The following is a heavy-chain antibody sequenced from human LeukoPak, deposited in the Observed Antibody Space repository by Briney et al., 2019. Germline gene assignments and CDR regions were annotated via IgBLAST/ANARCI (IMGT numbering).Heavy chain of an antibody. V-gene: IGHV5-51*01. Sequence: GESLKISCKGSGYSFSIYWIGWVRQMPGKGLEWMGIIYPGDSDTRYSPSFQGQVTISADKSISTAYLQRSSLKASDTAMYYCARSPSYDASEYWGQGTLVTVSP. J-gene: IGHJ4*02. CDR3: ARSPSYDASEY. D-gene: IGHD5-12*01. CDR2: IYPGDSDT. CDR1: GYSFSIYW.